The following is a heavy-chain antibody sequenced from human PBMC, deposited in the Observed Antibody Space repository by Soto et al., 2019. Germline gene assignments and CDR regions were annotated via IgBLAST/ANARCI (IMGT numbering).Heavy chain of an antibody. CDR2: IYYTGRT. CDR1: GVSVSSGDYY. J-gene: IGHJ3*02. V-gene: IGHV4-30-4*01. CDR3: ARAHYDILTGYPTHAFDI. Sequence: PSETLSLTCTVSGVSVSSGDYYWSWIRQPPGKGLEWIGYIYYTGRTYYNPSLKSRVIISVDTSKNQFSLKLSSVTAAEKAVYYCARAHYDILTGYPTHAFDIWGQGTMGTVS. D-gene: IGHD3-9*01.